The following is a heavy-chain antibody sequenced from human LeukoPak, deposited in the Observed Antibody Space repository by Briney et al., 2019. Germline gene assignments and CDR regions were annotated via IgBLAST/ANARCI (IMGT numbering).Heavy chain of an antibody. V-gene: IGHV3-33*01. CDR1: GFTFSNYG. J-gene: IGHJ4*02. Sequence: GGSLRLSCATSGFTFSNYGMHWVRQAPGKGLEWVAVIWHDGSNKYYADSVKGRFTISRDNSKNTLYLQMNSLRAEDTAVYAKDMRFDWTPYYFDYWGQGTLVTVSS. D-gene: IGHD3-9*01. CDR3: DMRFDWTPYYFDY. CDR2: IWHDGSNK.